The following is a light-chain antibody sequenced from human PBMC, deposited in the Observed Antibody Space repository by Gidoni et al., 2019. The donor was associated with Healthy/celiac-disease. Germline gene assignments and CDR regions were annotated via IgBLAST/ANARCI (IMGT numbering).Light chain of an antibody. V-gene: IGKV1-5*03. CDR3: QQYNSYPLT. J-gene: IGKJ3*01. CDR1: QSISSW. CDR2: KAS. Sequence: DIQMTQSPSTLSASVGDRVTITCRASQSISSWLAWYQQKPGKAHKLLIYKASSLESGVPSRFSGSGSGTEFTLTISSLQPDDFATYYCQQYNSYPLTFGPGTKVDIK.